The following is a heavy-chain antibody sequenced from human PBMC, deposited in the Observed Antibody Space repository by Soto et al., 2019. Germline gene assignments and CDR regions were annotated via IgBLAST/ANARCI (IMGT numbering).Heavy chain of an antibody. Sequence: QVQLQQWGAGLLKPSETLSLTCAVYGGSFSGYYWSWIRQPPGKGLEWIGEINHSGSTNYNPSLKCRVTISVDTSKHQFSLKLSSVTAADTAVYYCARGLVVVAATHFDYWGQGTLVTVSS. CDR2: INHSGST. CDR3: ARGLVVVAATHFDY. V-gene: IGHV4-34*01. CDR1: GGSFSGYY. D-gene: IGHD2-15*01. J-gene: IGHJ4*02.